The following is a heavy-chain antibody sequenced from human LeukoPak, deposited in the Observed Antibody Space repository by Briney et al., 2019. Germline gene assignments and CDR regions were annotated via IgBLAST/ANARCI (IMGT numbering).Heavy chain of an antibody. J-gene: IGHJ4*02. CDR3: ARPSVDSYGYPYYFDY. CDR1: GYSFTSYW. D-gene: IGHD5-18*01. CDR2: IYPVDSDT. Sequence: PGGSLKISCKGSGYSFTSYWIGWVRQMPGKGREWMGIIYPVDSDTRYSPSFQGQVTISADKSISTAYLQWSSLKASDTAMYYCARPSVDSYGYPYYFDYWGQGTLVTVSS. V-gene: IGHV5-51*01.